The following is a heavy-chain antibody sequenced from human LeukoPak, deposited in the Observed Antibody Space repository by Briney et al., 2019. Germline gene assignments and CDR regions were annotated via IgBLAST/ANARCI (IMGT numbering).Heavy chain of an antibody. CDR2: ISSSSYI. D-gene: IGHD3-10*01. J-gene: IGHJ4*02. Sequence: AGGYLSLYGAASGFTFSSYSMNWVRQAPGKGLEWVSSISSSSYIYYEHSVKGRVTISRDNAKISLYLQMNSLRAEDTAVYCCARDQTRSVRGELFDYWGQATLVTVSS. V-gene: IGHV3-21*01. CDR3: ARDQTRSVRGELFDY. CDR1: GFTFSSYS.